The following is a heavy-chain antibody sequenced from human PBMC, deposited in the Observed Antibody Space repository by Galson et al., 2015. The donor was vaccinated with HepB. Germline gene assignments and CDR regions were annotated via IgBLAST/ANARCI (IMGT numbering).Heavy chain of an antibody. CDR2: IIPIFGTA. D-gene: IGHD5-24*01. CDR1: GGTFSSYA. J-gene: IGHJ4*02. Sequence: SCAASGGTFSSYAISWVRQAPGQGLEWMGGIIPIFGTANYAQKFQGRVTITADESTSTAYMELSSLRSEDTAVYYCARGPSNGYNFRFDYWGQGTLVTVSS. CDR3: ARGPSNGYNFRFDY. V-gene: IGHV1-69*01.